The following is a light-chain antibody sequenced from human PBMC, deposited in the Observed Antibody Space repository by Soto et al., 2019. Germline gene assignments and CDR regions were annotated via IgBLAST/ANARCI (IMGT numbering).Light chain of an antibody. CDR3: KQYGHSPWE. CDR1: QSVVSSY. V-gene: IGKV3-20*01. Sequence: EMLLTQSPGTLSVSRGDRGSRSCSASQSVVSSYVAWYQQTPGQAPRPLIYGSSNRATGIPDRFSVSGSGTHFTLTSGRLEPEDSAVHSCKQYGHSPWEFGQGTKVDNK. J-gene: IGKJ1*01. CDR2: GSS.